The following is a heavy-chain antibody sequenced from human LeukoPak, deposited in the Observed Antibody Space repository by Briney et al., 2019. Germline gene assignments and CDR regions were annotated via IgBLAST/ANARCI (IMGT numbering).Heavy chain of an antibody. Sequence: PGGSLRLSCAASGFTFSSYGMHWVRQAPGKGLEWVAVISYDGSNKYYADSVKGRFTISRDNSKNTLYLQMNSLRAEDTAVYYCAKGLRGYDFWSGYPVAYYYYYMDVWGKGTTVTVSS. J-gene: IGHJ6*03. CDR1: GFTFSSYG. CDR3: AKGLRGYDFWSGYPVAYYYYYMDV. D-gene: IGHD3-3*01. V-gene: IGHV3-30*18. CDR2: ISYDGSNK.